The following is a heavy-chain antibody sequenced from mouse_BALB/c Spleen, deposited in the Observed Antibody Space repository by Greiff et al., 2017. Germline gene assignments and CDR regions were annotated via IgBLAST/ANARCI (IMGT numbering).Heavy chain of an antibody. Sequence: EVMLVESGGGLVKPGGSLKLSCAASGFTFSSYAMSWVRQTPEKRLEWVASISSGGSTYYPDSVKGRFTISRDNARNILYLQMSSLRSEDTAMYYCARGGNYPAWFAYWGQGTLVTVSA. J-gene: IGHJ3*01. CDR3: ARGGNYPAWFAY. D-gene: IGHD2-1*01. V-gene: IGHV5-6-5*01. CDR2: ISSGGST. CDR1: GFTFSSYA.